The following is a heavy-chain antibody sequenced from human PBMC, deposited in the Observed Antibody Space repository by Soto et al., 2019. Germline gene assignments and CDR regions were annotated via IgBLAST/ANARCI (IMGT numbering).Heavy chain of an antibody. CDR1: GGTFTSYA. Sequence: VKVSCKAPGGTFTSYAISWVRQAPGQGLEWMGGILPQFGPANYAQKFQGRVTITADESTSTVYMEVSSLRSEDTAVYYCARGGFSSSWRFDYWGQGTLVTVSS. V-gene: IGHV1-69*13. J-gene: IGHJ4*02. D-gene: IGHD6-13*01. CDR3: ARGGFSSSWRFDY. CDR2: ILPQFGPA.